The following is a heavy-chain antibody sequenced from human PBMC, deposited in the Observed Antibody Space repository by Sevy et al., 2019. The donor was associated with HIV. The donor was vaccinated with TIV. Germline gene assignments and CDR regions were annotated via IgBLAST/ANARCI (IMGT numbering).Heavy chain of an antibody. CDR1: GFSFSSYG. V-gene: IGHV3-23*01. J-gene: IGHJ4*02. D-gene: IGHD3-10*01. CDR2: ISGSGGST. Sequence: GGSLRLSCAASGFSFSSYGMSWVRQTPGQGLEWVSAISGSGGSTYYADSVKGRFTISRDNSKNTLYLQVISLRAEDTAVYYCAKGGFTMVRGVVDYWGQGTLVTVSS. CDR3: AKGGFTMVRGVVDY.